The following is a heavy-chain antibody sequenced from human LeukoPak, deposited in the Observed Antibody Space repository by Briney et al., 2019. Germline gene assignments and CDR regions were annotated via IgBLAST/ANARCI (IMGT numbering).Heavy chain of an antibody. CDR1: GFTFSSYS. J-gene: IGHJ3*02. D-gene: IGHD2-2*01. CDR3: ARERVPAATLDAFDI. V-gene: IGHV3-21*01. CDR2: ISSSSSYI. Sequence: GGSLRLSCAASGFTFSSYSMSWVRQAPGKGLEWVSSISSSSSYIYYADSVKGRFTISRDNAKNSLYLQMNSLRAEDTAVYYCARERVPAATLDAFDIWGQGTMVTVSS.